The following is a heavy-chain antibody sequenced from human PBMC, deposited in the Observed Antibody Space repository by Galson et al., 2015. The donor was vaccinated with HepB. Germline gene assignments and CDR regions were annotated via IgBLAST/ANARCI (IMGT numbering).Heavy chain of an antibody. CDR3: ATTGVGGYYYGLRY. CDR2: IDHRGGA. D-gene: IGHD3-3*01. Sequence: ETLSLTCAVSGASISSSYWWSWVRQPPGKGLDWIAEIDHRGGANYNLSLRGRLSISVDKSENNFSLKLTSVTAADSAVYYCATTGVGGYYYGLRYWGQGTLVTVSS. CDR1: GASISSSYW. V-gene: IGHV4-4*02. J-gene: IGHJ4*02.